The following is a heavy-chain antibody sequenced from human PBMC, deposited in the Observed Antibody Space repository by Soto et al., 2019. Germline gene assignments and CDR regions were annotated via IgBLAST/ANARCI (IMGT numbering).Heavy chain of an antibody. CDR3: ARLSPGGYCSSTSCYPRWFDP. CDR1: GFTFSSYS. CDR2: ISSSSSYI. V-gene: IGHV3-21*01. J-gene: IGHJ5*02. D-gene: IGHD2-2*03. Sequence: EVQLVESGGGLVKPGGSLRLSCAASGFTFSSYSMNWVRQAPGKGLEWVSSISSSSSYIYYADSVKGRFTISRDNAKNSLYLQMNSLRAEDTAVYYCARLSPGGYCSSTSCYPRWFDPWGQGTLVTVSS.